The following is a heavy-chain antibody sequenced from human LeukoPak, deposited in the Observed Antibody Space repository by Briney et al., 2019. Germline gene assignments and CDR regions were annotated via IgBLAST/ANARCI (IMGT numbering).Heavy chain of an antibody. D-gene: IGHD3-10*01. CDR3: ARDGDKSYGSGSYYPAANDY. CDR2: IKQDGSEK. Sequence: GGSLRLSCAASGFTFSSYWMSWVRQAPGKGLEWVANIKQDGSEKYYVDSVKGRFTISRDNAKNSLYLQMNSLRAEDTAVYYCARDGDKSYGSGSYYPAANDYWGQGTLVTVSS. CDR1: GFTFSSYW. V-gene: IGHV3-7*01. J-gene: IGHJ4*02.